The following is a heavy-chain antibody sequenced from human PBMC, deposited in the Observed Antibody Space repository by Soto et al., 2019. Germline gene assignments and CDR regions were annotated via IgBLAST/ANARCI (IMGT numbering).Heavy chain of an antibody. J-gene: IGHJ4*02. CDR1: GGTFSSYT. CDR3: ATDYGDRPFDY. CDR2: IIPILGIA. D-gene: IGHD4-17*01. V-gene: IGHV1-69*04. Sequence: SVKVSCKASGGTFSSYTISWVRQAPGQGLEWMGRIIPILGIANYAQKFQGRVTITADKSTSTAYMELSSLRSEDTAVYYCATDYGDRPFDYWGQGTLVTVSS.